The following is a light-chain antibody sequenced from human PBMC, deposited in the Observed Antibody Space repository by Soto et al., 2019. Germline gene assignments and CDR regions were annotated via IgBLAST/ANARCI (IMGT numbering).Light chain of an antibody. V-gene: IGKV1-5*01. J-gene: IGKJ1*01. CDR3: QQYNXYPWT. CDR2: DAS. Sequence: IXXTQSPSTLSASVGDRVTITCRASQSISSWLAWYQQKPGKAPKLLIYDASSLESGVPSRFSGSESGTEFTLTISSLQLDDFATYYCQQYNXYPWTFGQGTKVDIK. CDR1: QSISSW.